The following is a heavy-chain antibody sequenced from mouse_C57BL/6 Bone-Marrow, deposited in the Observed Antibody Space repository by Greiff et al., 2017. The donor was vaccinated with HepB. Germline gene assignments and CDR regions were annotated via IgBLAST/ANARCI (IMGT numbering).Heavy chain of an antibody. D-gene: IGHD2-5*01. J-gene: IGHJ2*01. CDR2: IHPNSGST. CDR1: GYTFTSYW. V-gene: IGHV1-64*01. Sequence: VQLQQPGAELVKPGASVKLSCKASGYTFTSYWMHWVRQRPGQGLEWIGMIHPNSGSTNYNEKFKSKATLTVDKSSSTAYMQLSSLTSEDSAVYYCASLDSKGYFDYWGQGTTLTVSS. CDR3: ASLDSKGYFDY.